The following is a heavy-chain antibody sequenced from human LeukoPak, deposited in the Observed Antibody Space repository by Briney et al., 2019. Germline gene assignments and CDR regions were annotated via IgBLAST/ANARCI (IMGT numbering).Heavy chain of an antibody. Sequence: GASVKVSCKASGGTFSSYAISWVRQAPGQGLEWMGWISAYNGNTNYAQKLQGRVTMTTDTSTSTAYMELRSLRSDDTAVYYCARGSPLDYDFWSGYYWALFDYWGQGTLVTVSS. J-gene: IGHJ4*02. D-gene: IGHD3-3*01. V-gene: IGHV1-18*01. CDR2: ISAYNGNT. CDR1: GGTFSSYA. CDR3: ARGSPLDYDFWSGYYWALFDY.